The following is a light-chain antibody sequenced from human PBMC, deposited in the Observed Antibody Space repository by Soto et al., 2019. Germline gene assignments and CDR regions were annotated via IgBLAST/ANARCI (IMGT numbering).Light chain of an antibody. J-gene: IGLJ7*01. V-gene: IGLV2-14*02. CDR3: SSYTTIKTVV. CDR2: EVS. CDR1: STDPATYDL. Sequence: QSALTQPASVSGSPGQSITISCTGTSTDPATYDLVSWYQQHPGKAPKLIIFEVSNRPSGISDRFSGFKSANTAYLTISGVQPEDEADYHCSSYTTIKTVVFGGGTQLTVL.